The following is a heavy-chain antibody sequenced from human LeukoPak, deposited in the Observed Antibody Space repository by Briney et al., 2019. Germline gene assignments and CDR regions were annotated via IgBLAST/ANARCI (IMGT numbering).Heavy chain of an antibody. CDR2: INHSGST. CDR3: ARKRMYYYDSSGPRYFDL. D-gene: IGHD3-22*01. Sequence: SETLSLTCAVYGGSFSGYYWTWIRQPPGKGLEWIGEINHSGSTNYNPSLKSRVTISVDTSKNQFSLKLSSVTAADTAVYYCARKRMYYYDSSGPRYFDLWGRGTLVTVSS. V-gene: IGHV4-34*01. CDR1: GGSFSGYY. J-gene: IGHJ2*01.